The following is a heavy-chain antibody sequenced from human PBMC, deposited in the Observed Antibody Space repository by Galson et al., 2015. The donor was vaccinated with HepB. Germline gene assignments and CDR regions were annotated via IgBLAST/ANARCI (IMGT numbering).Heavy chain of an antibody. V-gene: IGHV3-48*02. Sequence: SLRLSCAASGFTFSSYSMNWVRQAPGKGLEWVSYISSSSSTIYYADSVKGRFTISRDNAKNSLYLQMNSLRDEDTAVYYCARDPQWLGLYYYGMDVWGRGTTVTVSS. D-gene: IGHD6-19*01. CDR1: GFTFSSYS. J-gene: IGHJ6*02. CDR2: ISSSSSTI. CDR3: ARDPQWLGLYYYGMDV.